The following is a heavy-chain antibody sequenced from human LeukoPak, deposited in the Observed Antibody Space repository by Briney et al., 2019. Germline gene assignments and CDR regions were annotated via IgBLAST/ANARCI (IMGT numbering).Heavy chain of an antibody. D-gene: IGHD3-22*01. CDR3: ARQITMIVVGDAFGI. V-gene: IGHV1-18*01. Sequence: ASVKVSCKASGYTFTSYGISWVRQAPGQGLEWMGWISAYNGNTNYAQKLQGRVTMTTDTSTSTAYMELRSLRSDDTAVYYCARQITMIVVGDAFGIWGQGTMVTVSS. J-gene: IGHJ3*02. CDR1: GYTFTSYG. CDR2: ISAYNGNT.